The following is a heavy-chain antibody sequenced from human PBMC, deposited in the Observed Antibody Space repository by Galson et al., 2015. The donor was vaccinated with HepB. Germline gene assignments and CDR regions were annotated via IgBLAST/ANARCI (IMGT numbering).Heavy chain of an antibody. J-gene: IGHJ6*03. CDR3: AREAWGYYYMDV. Sequence: SLRLSCAASGFTFSSYAMSWVRQAPGKGLEWVSAISGSGGSTYYADSVKGRFTISRDNAKNSLYLQMNSLRAEDTAVYYCAREAWGYYYMDVWGKGTTVTVSS. V-gene: IGHV3-23*01. CDR2: ISGSGGST. CDR1: GFTFSSYA. D-gene: IGHD3-16*01.